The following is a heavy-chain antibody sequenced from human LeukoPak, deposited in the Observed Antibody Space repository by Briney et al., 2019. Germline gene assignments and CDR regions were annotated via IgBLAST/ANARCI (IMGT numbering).Heavy chain of an antibody. CDR3: AGSIVVVTASGMDV. J-gene: IGHJ6*02. CDR1: GGSISSGSYY. D-gene: IGHD2-21*02. Sequence: PSQTLSLTCTVSGGSISSGSYYWSWIRQPAGKGLEWIGRIYTSGSTNYNPSLKSRVTISVDTSKNQFSLKLSSVTAADTAVYYCAGSIVVVTASGMDVWGQGTTVTVSS. CDR2: IYTSGST. V-gene: IGHV4-61*02.